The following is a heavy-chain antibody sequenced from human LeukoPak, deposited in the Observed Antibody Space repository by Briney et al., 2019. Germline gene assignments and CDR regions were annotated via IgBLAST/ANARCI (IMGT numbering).Heavy chain of an antibody. CDR2: IIPIFGTA. V-gene: IGHV1-69*06. CDR3: ARIASGSYAWFDP. J-gene: IGHJ5*02. CDR1: GCTFSSYA. D-gene: IGHD1-26*01. Sequence: SVKVSCKASGCTFSSYAISWVRQAPGQGLEWMGGIIPIFGTANYAQKFQGRVTITADKSTSTAYMELSSLRSEDTAVYYCARIASGSYAWFDPWGQGTLVTVSS.